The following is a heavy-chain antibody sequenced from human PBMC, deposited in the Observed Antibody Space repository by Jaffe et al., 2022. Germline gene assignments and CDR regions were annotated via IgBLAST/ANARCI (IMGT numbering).Heavy chain of an antibody. V-gene: IGHV5-51*03. Sequence: EVQLVQSGAEVKKPGESLKISCEGSGYTFNIYWIGWVRQMPGKGLEWMGIIYPGDSDTTYSPSFQGQVTISADKSISTAYVQWSSLKASDTAMYYCVRSGGGMVRGVIDYWGQGTLVTVSS. D-gene: IGHD3-10*01. CDR2: IYPGDSDT. CDR1: GYTFNIYW. J-gene: IGHJ4*02. CDR3: VRSGGGMVRGVIDY.